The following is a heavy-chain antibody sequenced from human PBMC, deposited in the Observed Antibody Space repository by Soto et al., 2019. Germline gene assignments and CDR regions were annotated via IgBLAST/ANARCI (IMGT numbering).Heavy chain of an antibody. CDR1: GFTFSTHA. Sequence: GGSLGISCASSGFTFSTHAMSWVGQVPGKGLEWVSGISGSGGSTYYADSVNGRSTISRDNSKNTLYLQMNSLRAEDTAVYYCAKTGRGYSYGYNDYWGQGTMATVSS. D-gene: IGHD5-18*01. CDR3: AKTGRGYSYGYNDY. J-gene: IGHJ4*02. V-gene: IGHV3-23*01. CDR2: ISGSGGST.